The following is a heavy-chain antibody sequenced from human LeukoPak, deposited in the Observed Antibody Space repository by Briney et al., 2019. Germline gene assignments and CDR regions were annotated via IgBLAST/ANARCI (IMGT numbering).Heavy chain of an antibody. V-gene: IGHV4-59*08. D-gene: IGHD6-19*01. Sequence: SETLSLTCTVSGGFISSYYWSWIRQPPGKGLEWIGYIYYSGSTNYNPSLKSRVTISVDTSKNQFSLKLSSVTAADTAVYYCARLKGYSSGWYPSYYFDYWGQGTLVTVSS. CDR2: IYYSGST. J-gene: IGHJ4*02. CDR3: ARLKGYSSGWYPSYYFDY. CDR1: GGFISSYY.